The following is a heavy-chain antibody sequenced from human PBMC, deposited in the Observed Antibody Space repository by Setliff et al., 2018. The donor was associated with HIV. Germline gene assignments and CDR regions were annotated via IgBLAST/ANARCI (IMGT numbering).Heavy chain of an antibody. CDR3: ARRNSGWYDAFDI. V-gene: IGHV4-38-2*01. D-gene: IGHD6-19*01. J-gene: IGHJ3*02. CDR1: GSSISNGYY. Sequence: SETLSLTCAVSGSSISNGYYWGWIRQPPGKGLEWIGSIYHSGSTYYNPSLKSRVTISVDTSKNQFSLKLSAVTAADTAVYHCARRNSGWYDAFDIWGQGTMVTVSS. CDR2: IYHSGST.